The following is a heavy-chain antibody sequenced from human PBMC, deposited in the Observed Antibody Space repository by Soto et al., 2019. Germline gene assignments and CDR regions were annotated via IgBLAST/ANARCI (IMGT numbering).Heavy chain of an antibody. Sequence: SETLSLTCTVSGGSISSSSYYWGWIRQPPGKGLEWIGSIYYSGSTYYNPSLKSRVTISVDTSKNQFSLKLSSVTAADTAVYYCARQPRGPGRSPNWFDPWGQGTLVTVSS. D-gene: IGHD2-15*01. CDR1: GGSISSSSYY. CDR2: IYYSGST. J-gene: IGHJ5*02. CDR3: ARQPRGPGRSPNWFDP. V-gene: IGHV4-39*01.